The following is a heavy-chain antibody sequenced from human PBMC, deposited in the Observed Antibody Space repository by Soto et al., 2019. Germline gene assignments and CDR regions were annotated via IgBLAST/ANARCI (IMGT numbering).Heavy chain of an antibody. J-gene: IGHJ4*02. D-gene: IGHD1-20*01. CDR2: INAGNGNT. CDR1: GYTFTSYA. CDR3: ARGITLPTPLDY. V-gene: IGHV1-3*01. Sequence: ASVKVSCKASGYTFTSYAMHWVRQAPGQRLEWMGWINAGNGNTKYSQKFQGRVTITGDTSASTAYMELSSLRSEDTAVYYCARGITLPTPLDYWGQGTPVTVSS.